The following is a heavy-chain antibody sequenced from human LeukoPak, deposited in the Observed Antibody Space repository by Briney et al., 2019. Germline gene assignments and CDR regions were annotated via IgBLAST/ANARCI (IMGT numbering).Heavy chain of an antibody. Sequence: GGSLGLSCVASGLTLSSYSVSWVRQAHPGKGLQWISGITASGDNTYFIDSVKGRFTVSRDNSNNTVHLQLNSLRAEDTAVYYCAKWSGFGDIWGQGTTVTVSS. CDR3: AKWSGFGDI. CDR1: GLTLSSYS. J-gene: IGHJ6*02. CDR2: ITASGDNT. D-gene: IGHD3-10*01. V-gene: IGHV3-23*01.